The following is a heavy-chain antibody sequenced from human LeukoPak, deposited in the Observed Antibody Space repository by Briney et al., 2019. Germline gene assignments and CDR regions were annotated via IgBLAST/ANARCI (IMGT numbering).Heavy chain of an antibody. CDR1: GGSISSSNW. CDR3: ARDMITFGGVIVPLGY. V-gene: IGHV4-4*02. J-gene: IGHJ4*02. D-gene: IGHD3-16*02. CDR2: IYHSGST. Sequence: PSGTLSLTCAASGGSISSSNWWSWVRQPPGKGLEWIGEIYHSGSTNYNPSLKSRVTVSVDKSKNQFSLKLSSVTAADTAVYYCARDMITFGGVIVPLGYWGQGTLVTVSS.